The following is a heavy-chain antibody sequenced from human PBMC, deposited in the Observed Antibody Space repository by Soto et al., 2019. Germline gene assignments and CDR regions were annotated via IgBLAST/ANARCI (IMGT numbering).Heavy chain of an antibody. CDR3: ARDHHRYSGYDYVDY. J-gene: IGHJ4*02. V-gene: IGHV3-11*05. CDR1: GFTFSDYY. D-gene: IGHD5-12*01. Sequence: QVQLVESGGGLVKPGGSLRLSCAASGFTFSDYYMSWIRQAPGKGLEWVSDISSSSSYTNYADSVKGRFTISRDNSKNPLYLQMNSLRAEDPAVYYFARDHHRYSGYDYVDYWGQGTLVTVSS. CDR2: ISSSSSYT.